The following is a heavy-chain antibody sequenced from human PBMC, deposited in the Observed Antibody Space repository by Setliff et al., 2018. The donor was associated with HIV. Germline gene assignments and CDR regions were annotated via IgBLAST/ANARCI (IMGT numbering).Heavy chain of an antibody. V-gene: IGHV1-69*10. CDR2: IISILNVA. J-gene: IGHJ3*02. CDR1: RGTFTSYA. D-gene: IGHD6-13*01. Sequence: SSVKVSCKTSRGTFTSYAFTWVRQAPGQGLEWMGGIISILNVATYAQKFQGRVTITADKSTSTVYMELSSLRSEDSAVYYCARVLKGYSSSYEAFDIWGQGTMVTVSS. CDR3: ARVLKGYSSSYEAFDI.